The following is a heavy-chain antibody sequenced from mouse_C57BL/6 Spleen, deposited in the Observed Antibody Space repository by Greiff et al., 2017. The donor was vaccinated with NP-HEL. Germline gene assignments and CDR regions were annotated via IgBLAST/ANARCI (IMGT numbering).Heavy chain of an antibody. CDR2: INPNYGTT. J-gene: IGHJ4*01. Sequence: VQLQQSGPELVKPGASVKISCKASGYSLTDYNMNWVKQSNGKSLEWIGVINPNYGTTSYNQKFKGKATLTVDQSSSTAYMQLNSLTSEDSAVYYCARGDSSGPLYAMDYWGQGTSVTVSS. V-gene: IGHV1-39*01. CDR1: GYSLTDYN. D-gene: IGHD3-2*02. CDR3: ARGDSSGPLYAMDY.